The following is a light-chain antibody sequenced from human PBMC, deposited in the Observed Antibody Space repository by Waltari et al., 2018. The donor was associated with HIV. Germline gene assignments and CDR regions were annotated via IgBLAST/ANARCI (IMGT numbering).Light chain of an antibody. V-gene: IGLV2-11*01. Sequence: QSALTQPRPVSGSPGQSVTIPCTGTSSDVGGFNYVSWYQQYPGRAPKLMIYDVTKRPSGVPDRFSGSKSGNTASLTISGLQAEDEADYYCCSYAGNNNWVFGGGTKLTVL. J-gene: IGLJ3*02. CDR3: CSYAGNNNWV. CDR2: DVT. CDR1: SSDVGGFNY.